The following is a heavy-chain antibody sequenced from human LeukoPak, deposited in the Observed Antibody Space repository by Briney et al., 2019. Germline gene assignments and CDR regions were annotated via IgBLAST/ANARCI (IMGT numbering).Heavy chain of an antibody. J-gene: IGHJ6*02. D-gene: IGHD3-10*01. CDR2: INHSGST. V-gene: IGHV4-34*01. Sequence: PSETLSLTCAVYGGSFSGYYWSWIRQPPGKGREWIGEINHSGSTNYNPSLKSRVTISVDTSKNQFSLKLSSVTAADTAVYYCARGALSPPMVRGFFPGHYYYGMDVWGQGTTVTVSS. CDR3: ARGALSPPMVRGFFPGHYYYGMDV. CDR1: GGSFSGYY.